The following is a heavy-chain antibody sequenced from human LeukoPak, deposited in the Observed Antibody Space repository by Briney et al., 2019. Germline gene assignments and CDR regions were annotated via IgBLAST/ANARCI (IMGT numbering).Heavy chain of an antibody. D-gene: IGHD5-18*01. Sequence: GGSLRPSCAASGFTFSSYGMSWVRQAPGKGLEWVSAISGSGGSTYYADSVKGRFTISRDNSKNTLYLQMNSLRAEDTAVYYCTRDHPGYSYGSQEYHYNYMDVWGKGTTVTVSS. CDR3: TRDHPGYSYGSQEYHYNYMDV. J-gene: IGHJ6*03. V-gene: IGHV3-23*01. CDR1: GFTFSSYG. CDR2: ISGSGGST.